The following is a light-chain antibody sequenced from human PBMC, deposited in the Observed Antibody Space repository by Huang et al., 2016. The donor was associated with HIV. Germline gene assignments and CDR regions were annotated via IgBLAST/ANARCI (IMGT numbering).Light chain of an antibody. J-gene: IGKJ2*01. CDR2: WAS. Sequence: DIVMTQSPDSLAVSLGDRTTIKCKSSQSVFYNSGSKNYLAWYQQKPGQPPKLLIYWASTRESGVPDRFSGSGSGTDCTHTISSLQAEDVAVYYCQQYYSIPYTFGQGTTLEIK. CDR3: QQYYSIPYT. V-gene: IGKV4-1*01. CDR1: QSVFYNSGSKNY.